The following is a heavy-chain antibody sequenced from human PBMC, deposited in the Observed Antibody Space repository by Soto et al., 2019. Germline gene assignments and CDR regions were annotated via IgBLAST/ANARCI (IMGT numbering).Heavy chain of an antibody. CDR3: ASGTSYDAPTGFYTNYYMDL. Sequence: QAQLRESGPGLVKPSETLSLTCTFSGDSHYWVWIRQPPGKGLEWIESVCYSGSTCSRGTTYYNPSLKSRVTVSVQTSENQLSLNLNFVTAADTAVYYCASGTSYDAPTGFYTNYYMDLWGRGTTVTVSS. CDR2: VCYSGSTCSRGTT. CDR1: GDSHY. D-gene: IGHD3-3*01. V-gene: IGHV4-39*01. J-gene: IGHJ6*03.